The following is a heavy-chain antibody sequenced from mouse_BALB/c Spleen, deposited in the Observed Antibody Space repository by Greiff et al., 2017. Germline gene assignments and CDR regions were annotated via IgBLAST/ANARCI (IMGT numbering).Heavy chain of an antibody. CDR2: ISSGGSYT. D-gene: IGHD1-2*01. V-gene: IGHV5-9-4*01. Sequence: EVQGVESGGGLVKPGGSLKLSCAASGFTFSSYAMSWVRQSPEKRLEWVAEISSGGSYTYYPDTVTGRFTISRDNAKNTLYLEMSSLRSEDTAMYYCARSTTAKAWFAYWGQGTSVTVSS. CDR3: ARSTTAKAWFAY. CDR1: GFTFSSYA. J-gene: IGHJ4*01.